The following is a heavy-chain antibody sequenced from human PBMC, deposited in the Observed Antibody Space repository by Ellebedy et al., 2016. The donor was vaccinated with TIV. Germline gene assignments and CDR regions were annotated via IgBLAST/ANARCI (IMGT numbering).Heavy chain of an antibody. V-gene: IGHV3-21*01. D-gene: IGHD3/OR15-3a*01. CDR2: ISSSSSYI. J-gene: IGHJ6*02. CDR3: ARVGGDWVEDYYYYSMDV. CDR1: GFTFSSYS. Sequence: GESLKISXAASGFTFSSYSMNWVRQAPGKGLEWVSSISSSSSYIYYADSVKGRFTISRDNAKNSLYLQMNSLRAEDTAVYYCARVGGDWVEDYYYYSMDVWGQGTTVTVSS.